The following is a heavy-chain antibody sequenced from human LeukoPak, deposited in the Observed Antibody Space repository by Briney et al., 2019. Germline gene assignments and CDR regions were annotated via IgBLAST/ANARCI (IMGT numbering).Heavy chain of an antibody. CDR1: GYSISSGYY. Sequence: IPSETLSLTCAVSGYSISSGYYWGWIRQPPGQGLEWIGSIYRSGSTYYNPSLKSRVTISVDTSKNQFSLKLSSVTAADTAVYYCARDPRGSSVDWFDPWGQGTLVTVSS. V-gene: IGHV4-38-2*02. CDR3: ARDPRGSSVDWFDP. CDR2: IYRSGST. D-gene: IGHD1-26*01. J-gene: IGHJ5*02.